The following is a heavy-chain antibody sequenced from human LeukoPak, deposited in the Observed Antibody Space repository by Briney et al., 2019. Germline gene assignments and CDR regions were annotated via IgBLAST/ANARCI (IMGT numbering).Heavy chain of an antibody. J-gene: IGHJ6*04. D-gene: IGHD2-2*01. CDR1: GGTFSSYA. Sequence: SVKVSCKASGGTFSSYAISWVRQAPGQGLEWMGGIIPIFGTANYAQKFQGRVTITADESTSTAYMELSGLRSEDTAVYYCARSQPPGMTDDCSSTSCPTPTYYYGMDVWGKGTTVTVSS. V-gene: IGHV1-69*13. CDR2: IIPIFGTA. CDR3: ARSQPPGMTDDCSSTSCPTPTYYYGMDV.